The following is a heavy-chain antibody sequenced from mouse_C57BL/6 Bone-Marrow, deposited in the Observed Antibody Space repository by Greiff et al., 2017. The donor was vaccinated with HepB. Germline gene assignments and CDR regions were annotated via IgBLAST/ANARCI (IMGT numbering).Heavy chain of an antibody. CDR1: GFTFSSYA. CDR3: ARRYGNDRFAY. J-gene: IGHJ3*01. Sequence: EVMLVESGGGLVKPGGSLKLSCAASGFTFSSYAMSWVRQTPEKRLEWVATISAGGSYTYYQDNVKGRFTIYRDNAKTNLYLQMRHLKTEDTAMYYCARRYGNDRFAYWGQGTLVTVSA. CDR2: ISAGGSYT. D-gene: IGHD2-1*01. V-gene: IGHV5-4*03.